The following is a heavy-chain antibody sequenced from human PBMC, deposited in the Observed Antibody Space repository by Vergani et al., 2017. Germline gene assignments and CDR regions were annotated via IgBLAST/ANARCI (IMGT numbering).Heavy chain of an antibody. D-gene: IGHD2-2*01. CDR2: ISAYNGNT. CDR1: GYTFTSYG. CDR3: AREPYCSSTSCYGYYFDY. Sequence: QVQLVQSGAEVKKPGASVKVSCKASGYTFTSYGISWVRQAPGQGLEWMGWISAYNGNTNYAQKLQGRVTMTTDTSTSTAYMELRSLRSDDTAVYYCAREPYCSSTSCYGYYFDYWGQGTLVTFSS. V-gene: IGHV1-18*04. J-gene: IGHJ4*02.